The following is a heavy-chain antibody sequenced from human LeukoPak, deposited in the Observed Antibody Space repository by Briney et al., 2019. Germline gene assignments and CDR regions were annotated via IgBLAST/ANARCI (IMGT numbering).Heavy chain of an antibody. J-gene: IGHJ4*02. CDR1: EFTFSSYG. D-gene: IGHD3-3*01. CDR2: VLYDGSSK. Sequence: GGSLRLSCAASEFTFSSYGMHWVRQAPGKGLEWVAFVLYDGSSKHYADSVKGRFTISRDNSKNTLYLQMNSLRAEDTAVYYCAKEYYDFWSGYPHDYWGQGTLVTVSS. CDR3: AKEYYDFWSGYPHDY. V-gene: IGHV3-30*02.